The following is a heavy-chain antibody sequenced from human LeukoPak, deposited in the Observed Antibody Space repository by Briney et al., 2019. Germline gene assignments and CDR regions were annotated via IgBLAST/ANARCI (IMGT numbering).Heavy chain of an antibody. J-gene: IGHJ5*02. CDR3: ARGPRASGSIKAAAGNWLDP. Sequence: ASVTVSCKASGYTLTAYYIHWVRQAPGQGREWMGWFNPNSGDTNCAQKFQVRVTITRDTSISTTYLELSRLRSDDTAVYYCARGPRASGSIKAAAGNWLDPWGQGTLVSVSS. CDR1: GYTLTAYY. V-gene: IGHV1-2*02. D-gene: IGHD6-25*01. CDR2: FNPNSGDT.